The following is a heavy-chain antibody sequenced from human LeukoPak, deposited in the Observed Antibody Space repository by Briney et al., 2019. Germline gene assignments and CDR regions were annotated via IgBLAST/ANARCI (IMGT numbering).Heavy chain of an antibody. J-gene: IGHJ3*02. CDR3: AKDPGLIRYFALPDAFDI. D-gene: IGHD3-9*01. V-gene: IGHV3-11*01. Sequence: GGSLRLSCAASGFTFSDYYMSWIRQAPGKGLEWVSYISSSGSTIYYADSVKGRFTISRDNAKNSLYLQMNSLRAEDTAVYYCAKDPGLIRYFALPDAFDIWGQGTVVTVSS. CDR1: GFTFSDYY. CDR2: ISSSGSTI.